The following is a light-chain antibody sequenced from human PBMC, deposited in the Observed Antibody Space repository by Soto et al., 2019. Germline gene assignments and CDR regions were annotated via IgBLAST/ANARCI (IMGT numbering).Light chain of an antibody. J-gene: IGKJ3*01. CDR3: QQFGSSPEFT. Sequence: EIVLTQSPGTLSLSPGERATLSCRASQSINSRYLAWYQQKPGQAPRLLIYGASSRATGLPDRFRGSGSGTDFTLTISRLEPEDFAVYYCQQFGSSPEFTFGPGTIVDIK. CDR2: GAS. V-gene: IGKV3-20*01. CDR1: QSINSRY.